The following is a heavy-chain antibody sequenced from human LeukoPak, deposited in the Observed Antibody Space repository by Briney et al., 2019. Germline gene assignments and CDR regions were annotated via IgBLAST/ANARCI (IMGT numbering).Heavy chain of an antibody. V-gene: IGHV3-23*01. J-gene: IGHJ4*02. CDR3: AKDLDYSNYSPFDY. CDR2: IGGSGGST. D-gene: IGHD4-11*01. CDR1: GFTFSSYA. Sequence: GGSLRLSCAASGFTFSSYAMSWVRQAPGKGLEWVSAIGGSGGSTYYADSVKGRFTISRDDSKNTLYLQMNSLRAEDTAVYYCAKDLDYSNYSPFDYWGQGTLVTVSS.